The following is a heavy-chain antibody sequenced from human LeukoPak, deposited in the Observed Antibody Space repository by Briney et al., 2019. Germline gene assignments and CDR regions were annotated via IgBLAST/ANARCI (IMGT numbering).Heavy chain of an antibody. CDR3: ATYTQNFGAPGTDY. Sequence: GGSLILSCTVSGFTFSNYWMRWVRQAPGKGLEWVASIDKNGREKRYVDSVEGRFTISRDNPKNSVYLQMTSLGAEDTAVYYCATYTQNFGAPGTDYWGQGTLVTVSS. V-gene: IGHV3-7*01. CDR2: IDKNGREK. D-gene: IGHD3-10*01. CDR1: GFTFSNYW. J-gene: IGHJ4*02.